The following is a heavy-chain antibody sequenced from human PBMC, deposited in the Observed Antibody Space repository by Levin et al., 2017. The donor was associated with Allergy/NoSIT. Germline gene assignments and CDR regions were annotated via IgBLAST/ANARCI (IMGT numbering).Heavy chain of an antibody. CDR2: IYYDGSA. CDR1: GGSISDDSYY. V-gene: IGHV4-39*07. CDR3: AGEPNSPYYYHYGLDV. D-gene: IGHD2/OR15-2a*01. Sequence: RSSETLSLTCTVSGGSISDDSYYWAWVRQPPGKGLEWLGSIYYDGSAYYNPSLKTRLTISVDTSKNQFSLTLNAVTAADTAVYSCAGEPNSPYYYHYGLDVWGPGTTVTVSS. J-gene: IGHJ6*02.